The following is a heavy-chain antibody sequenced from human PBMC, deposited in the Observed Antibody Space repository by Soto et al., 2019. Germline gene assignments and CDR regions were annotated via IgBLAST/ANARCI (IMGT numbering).Heavy chain of an antibody. J-gene: IGHJ4*02. CDR1: GYTFTSYD. V-gene: IGHV1-8*01. Sequence: QVQLVQSGAEVKKPGASVKVSCKASGYTFTSYDINWVRQATGQGLKWMGWMNPNSGNTGYAQKFQGRVTMTRNTSISTAYMELSSLRSEDTAVYYCATLYCSSTSCYSWGQGTLVTVSS. CDR2: MNPNSGNT. D-gene: IGHD2-2*01. CDR3: ATLYCSSTSCYS.